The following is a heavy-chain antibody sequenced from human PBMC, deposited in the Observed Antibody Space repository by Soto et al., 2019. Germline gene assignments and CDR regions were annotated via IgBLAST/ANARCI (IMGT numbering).Heavy chain of an antibody. J-gene: IGHJ4*02. Sequence: SETLSLTCAVSGGSISSSNWWSWVRQPPGKGLEWIGEIYHSGSTNYNPSLKSRVTISVDKSKNQFSLKLSSVTAADTAVYYCARDPRIAAAGTFDYWGQGTLVTVSS. D-gene: IGHD6-13*01. CDR1: GGSISSSNW. V-gene: IGHV4-4*02. CDR2: IYHSGST. CDR3: ARDPRIAAAGTFDY.